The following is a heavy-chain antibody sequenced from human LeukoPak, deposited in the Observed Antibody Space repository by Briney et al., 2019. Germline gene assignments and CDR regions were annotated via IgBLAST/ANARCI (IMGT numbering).Heavy chain of an antibody. J-gene: IGHJ4*02. CDR2: IDPSDSYT. Sequence: GESLKISCKGSGYSFTSYWISWVRPMPGKGPEWMGRIDPSDSYTNYNPSFQGYVTISADKSISTAYLQWSSLKASDTAMYYCAIGYDILTGAFDYWGQGSLVTVSS. V-gene: IGHV5-10-1*01. CDR1: GYSFTSYW. CDR3: AIGYDILTGAFDY. D-gene: IGHD3-9*01.